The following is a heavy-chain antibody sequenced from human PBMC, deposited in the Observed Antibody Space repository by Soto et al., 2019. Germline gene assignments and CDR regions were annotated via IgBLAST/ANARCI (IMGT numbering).Heavy chain of an antibody. D-gene: IGHD5-18*01. CDR2: ISSSSSTI. CDR1: GFTFSSYS. CDR3: ARGTAMVHYSYYGTDV. J-gene: IGHJ6*02. V-gene: IGHV3-48*02. Sequence: GGSLRLSCAASGFTFSSYSMNWVRQAPGKGLEWVSYISSSSSTIYYADSVKGRFTISRDNAKNSLYLQMNSLRDEDTAVYYCARGTAMVHYSYYGTDVWGQGPTVTVSS.